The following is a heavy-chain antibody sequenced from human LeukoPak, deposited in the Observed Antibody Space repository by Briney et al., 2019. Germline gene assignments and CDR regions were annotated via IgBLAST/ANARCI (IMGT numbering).Heavy chain of an antibody. CDR1: GYTFISY. Sequence: GTSVKVSCKASGYTFISYSITWVRQAPGKGLEWMGGFDPEDGETIYAQKFQGRVTMTEDTSTDTAYMELSSLRSEDTAVYYCATDRVVPDAFDIWGQGTMVTVSS. V-gene: IGHV1-24*01. J-gene: IGHJ3*02. CDR3: ATDRVVPDAFDI. D-gene: IGHD2-15*01. CDR2: FDPEDGET.